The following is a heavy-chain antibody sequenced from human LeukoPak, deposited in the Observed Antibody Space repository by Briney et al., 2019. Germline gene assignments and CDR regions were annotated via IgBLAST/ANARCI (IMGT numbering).Heavy chain of an antibody. CDR2: IYPGDSDT. CDR1: GYSFTTYW. Sequence: GEALKISCRGSGYSFTTYWIGWVRQVPGKGPEWMGIIYPGDSDTRYSPSFQGQVTMSADKYINTAYLQWSSLKASDTAMYYCARRQGCSSTSCPPDSWGQGTLVTVSS. CDR3: ARRQGCSSTSCPPDS. V-gene: IGHV5-51*01. J-gene: IGHJ4*02. D-gene: IGHD2-2*01.